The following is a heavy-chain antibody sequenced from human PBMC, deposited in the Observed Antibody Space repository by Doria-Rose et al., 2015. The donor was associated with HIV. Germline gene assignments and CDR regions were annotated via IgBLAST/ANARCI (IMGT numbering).Heavy chain of an antibody. CDR3: ARIKSSRWYHKYYFDF. CDR1: GVSLSSPGMG. J-gene: IGHJ4*02. CDR2: IFSDDER. Sequence: QVTLKGSGPVLVKPTETLTLTCTVSGVSLSSPGMGVSWLRQPPGKALEWLANIFSDDERSYKTSLKSRLTISRGTAKRQVVLTMTDMDPVDTATYYCARIKSSRWYHKYYFDFWGQGTLVIVSA. D-gene: IGHD6-13*01. V-gene: IGHV2-26*01.